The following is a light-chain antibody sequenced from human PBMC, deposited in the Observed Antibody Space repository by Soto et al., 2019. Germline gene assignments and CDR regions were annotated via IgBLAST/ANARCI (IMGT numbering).Light chain of an antibody. CDR3: TSYISSSTPFYV. V-gene: IGLV2-14*01. CDR2: DVT. J-gene: IGLJ1*01. Sequence: QSALTQPASVSGSPGQSITISCTGTSSDVCGYNFVSWYQQHPGKAPKLMIYDVTNRPSGVSDRFSGSKSGNTASLTISGLQAEDEAHYYCTSYISSSTPFYVFGTGTKVTVL. CDR1: SSDVCGYNF.